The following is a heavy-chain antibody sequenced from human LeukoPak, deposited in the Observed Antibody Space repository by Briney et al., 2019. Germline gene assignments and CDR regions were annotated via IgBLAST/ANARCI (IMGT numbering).Heavy chain of an antibody. D-gene: IGHD4-17*01. Sequence: GESLKISCKGSGYTFTNYWIGWVRQMPGKGLEWMGIIYPGDSDTKYNPSFQGQVTTSADKSISTAYLQWSSLKASDTAIYYCARREKTTEIFDHWGQGTLVSVPS. V-gene: IGHV5-51*01. CDR2: IYPGDSDT. CDR3: ARREKTTEIFDH. J-gene: IGHJ4*02. CDR1: GYTFTNYW.